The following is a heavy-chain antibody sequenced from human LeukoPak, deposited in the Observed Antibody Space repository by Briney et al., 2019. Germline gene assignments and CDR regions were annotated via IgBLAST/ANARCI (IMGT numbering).Heavy chain of an antibody. Sequence: WASVKVSCKVSGYNLTELSMHWVRQGPGKGLEWMGGFDPGDGAMVYAQRFQGRVTMTEDTSTDTVYMELSSLKSEDTAVYNCAAGGFYDLLPYWGKGTLVTVSS. CDR2: FDPGDGAM. V-gene: IGHV1-24*01. J-gene: IGHJ4*02. CDR3: AAGGFYDLLPY. CDR1: GYNLTELS. D-gene: IGHD3-9*01.